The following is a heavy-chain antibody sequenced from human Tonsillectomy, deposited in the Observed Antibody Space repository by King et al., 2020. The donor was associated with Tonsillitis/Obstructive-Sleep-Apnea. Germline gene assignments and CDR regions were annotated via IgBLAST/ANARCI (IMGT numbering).Heavy chain of an antibody. Sequence: QLQESGPGLVKPSETLSLTCTLSGGSISSYYWSWIRQPPGKGLEWIGYIYYSGSTNYNPSLKSRVTISVDTSKNQFSLKLSSVTAADTAVYYCARHDCSSTSCLVNWFDPWGQGTLVTVSS. J-gene: IGHJ5*02. CDR2: IYYSGST. V-gene: IGHV4-59*08. CDR1: GGSISSYY. D-gene: IGHD2-2*01. CDR3: ARHDCSSTSCLVNWFDP.